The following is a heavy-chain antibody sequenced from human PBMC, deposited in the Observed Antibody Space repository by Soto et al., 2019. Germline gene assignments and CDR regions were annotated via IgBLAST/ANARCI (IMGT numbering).Heavy chain of an antibody. CDR1: DGSISNFY. Sequence: SETLSLTCTVSDGSISNFYWSWIRQPPGKGLEWIGYISSSGNTNYNPSLKSRVSISVDTSKNQFSLNLTSVTAADTGVYYCARAPMVPTRSYFDSWGQGTPVTVSS. CDR2: ISSSGNT. J-gene: IGHJ4*02. V-gene: IGHV4-59*01. D-gene: IGHD3-10*01. CDR3: ARAPMVPTRSYFDS.